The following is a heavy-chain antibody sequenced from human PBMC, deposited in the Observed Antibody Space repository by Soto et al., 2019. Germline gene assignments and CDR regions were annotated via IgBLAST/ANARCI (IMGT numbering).Heavy chain of an antibody. D-gene: IGHD6-6*01. Sequence: SETLSLTCTVPGGAISSSSYHWVWIRQPPGKGLEWIGQTYYSGSTHYSPSLESRVTISVDMSKNEFSLKLTSVTAADTAVYYCARRIIGSSSFDNCGQGTLVTVSS. CDR3: ARRIIGSSSFDN. J-gene: IGHJ4*02. CDR1: GGAISSSSYH. V-gene: IGHV4-39*01. CDR2: TYYSGST.